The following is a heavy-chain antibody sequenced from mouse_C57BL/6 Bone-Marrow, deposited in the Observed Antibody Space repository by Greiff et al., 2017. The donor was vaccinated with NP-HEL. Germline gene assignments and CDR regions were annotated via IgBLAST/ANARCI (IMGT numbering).Heavy chain of an antibody. J-gene: IGHJ4*01. D-gene: IGHD1-1*01. CDR2: IYPRSGNT. V-gene: IGHV1-81*01. CDR1: GYTFTSYG. CDR3: SRVYYGRSYNYAMDY. Sequence: QVQLQQSGAELARPGASVKLSCKASGYTFTSYGISWVKQRTGQGLEWIGEIYPRSGNTYYNEKFKGKATLTADKSSSTAYMELRSLTSEDSAVYFCSRVYYGRSYNYAMDYWGQGTSVTVSS.